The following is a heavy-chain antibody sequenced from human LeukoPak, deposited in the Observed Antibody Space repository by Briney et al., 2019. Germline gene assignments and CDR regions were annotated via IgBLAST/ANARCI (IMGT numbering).Heavy chain of an antibody. CDR2: MNPNSGNA. CDR3: ARIFVDSSGYFYYWFDP. J-gene: IGHJ5*02. V-gene: IGHV1-8*01. Sequence: ASVKVSCKASGYSFTTYDINWVRQAPGQGLEWMGWMNPNSGNAGYAQKFQGRVTMTRNTSITPAYMELSSLRSEDTAVYYCARIFVDSSGYFYYWFDPWGQGTLVTVSS. CDR1: GYSFTTYD. D-gene: IGHD3-22*01.